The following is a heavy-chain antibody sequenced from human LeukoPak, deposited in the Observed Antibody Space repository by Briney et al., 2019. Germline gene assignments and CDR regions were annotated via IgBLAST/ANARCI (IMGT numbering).Heavy chain of an antibody. V-gene: IGHV3-48*03. Sequence: GGSLRLSCAASGFTFSSYEMNWVRQAPGKGLEWVSYISSSGSTIYYADSVKGRFTISRDNAKNSLYLQMNSLRAEVTAVYYCARSPHPYYYYGMDVWGQGTTVTVSS. CDR3: ARSPHPYYYYGMDV. CDR1: GFTFSSYE. CDR2: ISSSGSTI. J-gene: IGHJ6*02.